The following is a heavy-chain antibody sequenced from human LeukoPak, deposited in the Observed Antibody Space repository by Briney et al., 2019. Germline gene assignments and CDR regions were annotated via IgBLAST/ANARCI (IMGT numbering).Heavy chain of an antibody. CDR3: AMGYCSGGSCYGFDY. CDR1: GFTFDDYT. V-gene: IGHV3-43*01. CDR2: ISWDGGST. D-gene: IGHD2-15*01. J-gene: IGHJ4*02. Sequence: GGSLRLSCAASGFTFDDYTMHWVRQAPGKGLEWVSLISWDGGSTYYADSVKGRFTISRDNSKNSLYLQMNSLRTEDTALYYCAMGYCSGGSCYGFDYWGQGTLVTVSS.